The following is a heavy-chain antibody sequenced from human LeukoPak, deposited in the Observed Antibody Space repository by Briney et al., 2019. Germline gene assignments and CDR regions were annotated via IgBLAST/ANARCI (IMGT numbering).Heavy chain of an antibody. CDR2: INPSGGAT. Sequence: ASVKVTCKASGYTFTSYYLHWVRRAPGQGPEWMGLINPSGGATAYSPKFQGRVTMTSDTSTSTVYMGLNSLRSDDTAVYFCAKGSDTYKGDLDYWGQGTLVTVSS. D-gene: IGHD3-10*01. J-gene: IGHJ4*02. CDR3: AKGSDTYKGDLDY. CDR1: GYTFTSYY. V-gene: IGHV1-46*01.